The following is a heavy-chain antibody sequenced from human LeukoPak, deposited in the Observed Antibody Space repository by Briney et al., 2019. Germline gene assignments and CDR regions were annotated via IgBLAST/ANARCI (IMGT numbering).Heavy chain of an antibody. CDR2: IYSGGST. V-gene: IGHV3-53*01. J-gene: IGHJ4*02. Sequence: GGSLRLSCAASGFTVSSNYMSWVRQAPGKGLEWVSVIYSGGSTYYADSVKGRFTISRDNSKNTLYLQMNSLRAEDTAVYYCAKEIMITFGDYFDYWGQGTLVTVSS. D-gene: IGHD3-16*01. CDR1: GFTVSSNY. CDR3: AKEIMITFGDYFDY.